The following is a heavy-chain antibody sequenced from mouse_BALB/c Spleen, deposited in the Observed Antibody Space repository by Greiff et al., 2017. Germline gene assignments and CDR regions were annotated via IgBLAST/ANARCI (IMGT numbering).Heavy chain of an antibody. V-gene: IGHV1S137*01. J-gene: IGHJ1*01. CDR3: ARGTMITWYFDV. D-gene: IGHD2-4*01. CDR2: ISTYYGDA. Sequence: QVQLQQSGAELVRPGVSVKISCKGSGYTFTDYAMHWVKQSHAKSLEWIGVISTYYGDASYNQKFKGKATMTVDKSSSTAYMELARLTSEDSAIYYCARGTMITWYFDVWGAGTTVTVSS. CDR1: GYTFTDYA.